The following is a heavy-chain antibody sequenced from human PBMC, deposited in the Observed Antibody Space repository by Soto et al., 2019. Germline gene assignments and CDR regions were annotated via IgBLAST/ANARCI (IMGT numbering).Heavy chain of an antibody. V-gene: IGHV3-21*06. CDR1: GFSFRDYS. J-gene: IGHJ5*02. D-gene: IGHD3-9*01. CDR3: ARGARYDTLTGYL. CDR2: TSSSGQYI. Sequence: GGSLRLSCEGSGFSFRDYSINWFRQAPGKGLEWVSFTSSSGQYIKYADLVKGRLTISRDNAKNSVHLQMNNMRVEDTAIYYCARGARYDTLTGYLWGQGTRVTVSS.